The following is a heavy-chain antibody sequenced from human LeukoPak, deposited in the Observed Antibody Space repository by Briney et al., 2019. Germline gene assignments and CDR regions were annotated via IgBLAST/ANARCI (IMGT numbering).Heavy chain of an antibody. J-gene: IGHJ4*02. Sequence: SETLFLTCTVSGGSISSYFWSWIRQPPGKGLEWVGYIYYSGSTNYNPSLKSRVTISVDTSKNQFSLKLSSVTAADTAVYYCARGLSWSGWFDYWGQGTLVTVSS. CDR1: GGSISSYF. V-gene: IGHV4-59*01. CDR3: ARGLSWSGWFDY. CDR2: IYYSGST. D-gene: IGHD6-19*01.